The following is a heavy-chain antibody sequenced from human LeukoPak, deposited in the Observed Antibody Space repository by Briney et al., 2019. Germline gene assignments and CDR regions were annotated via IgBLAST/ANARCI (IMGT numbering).Heavy chain of an antibody. CDR2: FNHSGST. CDR3: ARGGAAEAARKRGVAH. V-gene: IGHV4-34*01. Sequence: PSETLCLPCAVYGGSFSGYYWSWIHQPPGKGLEWMGEFNHSGSTNYNPSLKRRVTISVDTSKNQFSLKLSSVTAADTAVYYCARGGAAEAARKRGVAHWGQGTLVTVSS. J-gene: IGHJ4*02. D-gene: IGHD3-10*01. CDR1: GGSFSGYY.